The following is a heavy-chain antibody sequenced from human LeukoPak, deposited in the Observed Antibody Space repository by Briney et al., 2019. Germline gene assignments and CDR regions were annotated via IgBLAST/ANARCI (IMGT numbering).Heavy chain of an antibody. CDR2: SRSKAHSYTT. D-gene: IGHD6-13*01. J-gene: IGHJ6*02. CDR3: ARGAAATARTANYYGEDV. Sequence: WVGRSRSKAHSYTTEYTASVKGRFTISRDASKDSVYLQMNSLKVEDSAVYYCARGAAATARTANYYGEDVWGQGTTVTVSS. V-gene: IGHV3-72*01.